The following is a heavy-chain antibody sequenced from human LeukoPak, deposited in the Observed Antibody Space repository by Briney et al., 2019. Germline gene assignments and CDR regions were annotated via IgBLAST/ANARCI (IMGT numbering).Heavy chain of an antibody. Sequence: PGGSLRLSCAASGFTFSTYSMNWVRQAPGKGLEWVSSISSSSSYIYYADSVKGRFTISRDNAKNSLYLQMNSLRAEDTAVYHCARGISSWYDLDYWGQGTLVTVSS. D-gene: IGHD6-13*01. CDR2: ISSSSSYI. CDR1: GFTFSTYS. V-gene: IGHV3-21*03. CDR3: ARGISSWYDLDY. J-gene: IGHJ4*02.